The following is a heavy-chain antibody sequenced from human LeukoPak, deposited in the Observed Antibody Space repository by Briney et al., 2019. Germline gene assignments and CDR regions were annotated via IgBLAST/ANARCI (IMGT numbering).Heavy chain of an antibody. CDR2: ISAYNGNT. Sequence: EASVKVSCKASGYTFTSYGISWVRQAPGQGLEWMGWISAYNGNTNYARKLQGRVTMTTDTSTSTAYMELRSLRSDDTAVYYCARGMGWVGHSSAIDYWGQGTLVTVSS. V-gene: IGHV1-18*01. CDR3: ARGMGWVGHSSAIDY. CDR1: GYTFTSYG. D-gene: IGHD6-13*01. J-gene: IGHJ4*02.